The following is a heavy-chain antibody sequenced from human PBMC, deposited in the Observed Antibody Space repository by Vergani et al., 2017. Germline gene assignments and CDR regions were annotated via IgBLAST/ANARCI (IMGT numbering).Heavy chain of an antibody. Sequence: QVPLQQWGAGLLKPSETLSLTCAVYGGSLSGYYWSWIRQPPGKGLEWIGEINHSGSTNYNPSLKSRVTISVDTSKNQFSLKLSAVTAADTAVYYCARVPVPYCSSTSCYYYMDVWGKGP. V-gene: IGHV4-34*01. J-gene: IGHJ6*03. CDR1: GGSLSGYY. CDR2: INHSGST. CDR3: ARVPVPYCSSTSCYYYMDV. D-gene: IGHD2-2*01.